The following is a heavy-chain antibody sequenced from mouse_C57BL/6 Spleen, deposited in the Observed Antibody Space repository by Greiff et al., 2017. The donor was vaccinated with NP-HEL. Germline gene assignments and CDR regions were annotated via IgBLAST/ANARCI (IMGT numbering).Heavy chain of an antibody. CDR2: ISSGSSTI. D-gene: IGHD2-3*01. Sequence: EVKLMESGGGLVKPGGSLKLSCAASGFTFSDYGMHWVRQAPEKGLEWVAYISSGSSTIYYAATVKGRFTISRDNAKNTRCLQMTSLRSEDTAMDYCARKDGYLFYAMDYWGQGTSVTVSS. CDR1: GFTFSDYG. V-gene: IGHV5-17*01. CDR3: ARKDGYLFYAMDY. J-gene: IGHJ4*01.